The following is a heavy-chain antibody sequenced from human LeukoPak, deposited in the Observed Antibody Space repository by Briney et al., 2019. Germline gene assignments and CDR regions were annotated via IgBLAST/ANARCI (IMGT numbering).Heavy chain of an antibody. V-gene: IGHV1-69*06. CDR3: ASSNIAVAVPTYIDY. J-gene: IGHJ4*02. CDR1: GGTFSSYG. D-gene: IGHD6-19*01. CDR2: IIPIFGTA. Sequence: TSVKVSCKASGGTFSSYGISWVRQAPGQGLEWMGGIIPIFGTAYYAQNFHDRVTITADKPTSTAYMELSSLRSEDTAVYYCASSNIAVAVPTYIDYWGQGTLVTVSS.